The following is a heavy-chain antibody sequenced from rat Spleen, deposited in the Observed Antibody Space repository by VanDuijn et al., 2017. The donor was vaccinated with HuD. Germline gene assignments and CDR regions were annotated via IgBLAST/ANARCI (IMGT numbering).Heavy chain of an antibody. J-gene: IGHJ2*01. CDR3: TMGSHYHDVPYYYEY. CDR2: ISSDGRRN. Sequence: EVQLVESGGGLVQPGRSLKLSCAASGFTFSSFPMAWVRQAPKKGLEWVASISSDGRRNYYRDSVKGRFTISRDNAKSTLYLQMNSLRSEDTATYYCTMGSHYHDVPYYYEYWGQGVMVTVSA. CDR1: GFTFSSFP. V-gene: IGHV5-46*01. D-gene: IGHD1-12*02.